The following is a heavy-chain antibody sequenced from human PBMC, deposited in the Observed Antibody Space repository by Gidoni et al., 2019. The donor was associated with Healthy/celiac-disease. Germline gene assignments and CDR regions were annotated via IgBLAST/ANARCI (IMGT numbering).Heavy chain of an antibody. CDR3: ARDLTYYDILTGYGY. V-gene: IGHV3-33*01. CDR1: GFPFSSYG. CDR2: IWYDGSNK. J-gene: IGHJ4*02. D-gene: IGHD3-9*01. Sequence: QVQLVESGGGVVQPGRSLRLSCAASGFPFSSYGMHWVRQAPGKGLEWVAVIWYDGSNKYYADSVKGRFTISRDNSKNTLYLQMNSLRAEDTAVYYCARDLTYYDILTGYGYWGQGTLVTVSS.